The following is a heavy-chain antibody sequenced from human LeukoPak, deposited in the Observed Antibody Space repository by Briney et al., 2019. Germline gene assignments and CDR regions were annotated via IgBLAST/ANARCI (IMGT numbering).Heavy chain of an antibody. J-gene: IGHJ4*02. Sequence: PGGSLRLSCAVSGFTFNNYGMNWVRQAPGKGLEWVSLISSGGSTYYADSVKGRFTISRDNSKSTLYLQMNSLRAEDTALYYCAYLRGWGQGTLVTVSS. CDR2: ISSGGST. D-gene: IGHD3-10*01. CDR3: AYLRG. V-gene: IGHV3-23*01. CDR1: GFTFNNYG.